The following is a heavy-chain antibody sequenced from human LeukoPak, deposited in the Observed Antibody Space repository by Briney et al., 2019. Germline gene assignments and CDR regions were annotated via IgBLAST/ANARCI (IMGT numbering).Heavy chain of an antibody. CDR2: INHSGST. V-gene: IGHV4-34*01. J-gene: IGHJ6*03. Sequence: SETLSLTCAVYGGSFSGYYWSWIRQPPGKGLEWIGEINHSGSTNYNPSLKSRVTISVDTSKNQFSLKLSSVTAADTAVYYCARGGYSYGYPPYYYYYMDVWGKGTTVTVSS. D-gene: IGHD5-18*01. CDR3: ARGGYSYGYPPYYYYYMDV. CDR1: GGSFSGYY.